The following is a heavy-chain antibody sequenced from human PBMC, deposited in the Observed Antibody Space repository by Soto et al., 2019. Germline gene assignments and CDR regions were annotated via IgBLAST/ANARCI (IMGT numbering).Heavy chain of an antibody. J-gene: IGHJ6*02. V-gene: IGHV1-69*06. CDR1: GGTFSSYA. CDR2: IIPIFGTA. Sequence: QVQLVQSGAEVKKPGSSVKVSCKASGGTFSSYAISWVRQAPGQGLEWMGGIIPIFGTANYAQKFQGRVTINADKTTSPAHMELSSLRSEDTAVSYCARDKVPIVVVPAARLGYYYYGLDVWGQGTTVTVSS. CDR3: ARDKVPIVVVPAARLGYYYYGLDV. D-gene: IGHD2-2*01.